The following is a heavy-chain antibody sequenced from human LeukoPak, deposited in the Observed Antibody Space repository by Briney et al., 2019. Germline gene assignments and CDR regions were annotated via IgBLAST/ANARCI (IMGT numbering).Heavy chain of an antibody. Sequence: GGSLRLSCAASGFTFSSLWMSWVRQAPGRGPEWVANINQDGGTTYYVASVKGRFTITRDNAKNSLSLQMSSLRAEDTAVYYCTKDRQGPNQYHMDVWGKGTTVTVSS. V-gene: IGHV3-7*01. CDR2: INQDGGTT. CDR1: GFTFSSLW. CDR3: TKDRQGPNQYHMDV. J-gene: IGHJ6*03.